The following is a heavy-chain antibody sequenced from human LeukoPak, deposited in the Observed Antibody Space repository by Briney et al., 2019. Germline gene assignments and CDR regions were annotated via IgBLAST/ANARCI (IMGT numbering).Heavy chain of an antibody. CDR2: IIPILGIA. CDR1: GGTFSSYA. CDR3: ARDSHYDFWSGYYSFDY. V-gene: IGHV1-69*04. J-gene: IGHJ4*02. Sequence: SVKVSCKASGGTFSSYAISWVRQAPGQGLECMGRIIPILGIANYAQKFQGRVTITADKSTSTAYMELSSLRSEDTAVYYCARDSHYDFWSGYYSFDYWGQGTLVTVSS. D-gene: IGHD3-3*01.